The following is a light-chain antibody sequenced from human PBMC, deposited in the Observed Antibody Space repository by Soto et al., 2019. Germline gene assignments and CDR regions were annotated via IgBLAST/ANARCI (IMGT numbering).Light chain of an antibody. V-gene: IGLV2-11*01. J-gene: IGLJ1*01. Sequence: QSALTQPRSVSGSPGQSVTISCTGTSSDVGAYNYVSWYQQHPAKAPNLMIYDVSKRLSGVPDRFSGSKSGNTASLTISGLQAEDEGDYYCCSYTNSAYVFGTGTKLTVL. CDR1: SSDVGAYNY. CDR3: CSYTNSAYV. CDR2: DVS.